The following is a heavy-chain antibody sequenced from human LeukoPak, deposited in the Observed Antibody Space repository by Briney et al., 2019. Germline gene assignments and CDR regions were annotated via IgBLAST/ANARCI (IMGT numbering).Heavy chain of an antibody. CDR2: IYHSGIT. D-gene: IGHD6-19*01. CDR1: GASIISSDW. CDR3: ARAYSSGSPADY. J-gene: IGHJ4*02. Sequence: SGTLSLTCAVSGASIISSDWWSWVRQPPGKGLEWIGEIYHSGITNYNPSLKSRVIISVDKSKNQFSLKLSSVTAADTAVYYCARAYSSGSPADYWGQGTLVTVSS. V-gene: IGHV4-4*02.